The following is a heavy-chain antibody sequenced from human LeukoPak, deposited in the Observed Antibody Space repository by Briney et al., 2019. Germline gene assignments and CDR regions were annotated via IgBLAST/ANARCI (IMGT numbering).Heavy chain of an antibody. V-gene: IGHV1-3*01. D-gene: IGHD3-22*01. J-gene: IGHJ5*02. Sequence: ASVTVSCTASGYTFTSYAMHWVRQAPGQRLEWMGWINAGNGNTKYSQKFQGRVTITRDTSASTAYMELSSLRSEDTAVYYCARTYYYDSSGYYLNWFDPWGQGTLVTVSS. CDR3: ARTYYYDSSGYYLNWFDP. CDR1: GYTFTSYA. CDR2: INAGNGNT.